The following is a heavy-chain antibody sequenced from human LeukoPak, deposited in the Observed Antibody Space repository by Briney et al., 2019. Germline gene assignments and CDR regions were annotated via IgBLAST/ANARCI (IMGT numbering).Heavy chain of an antibody. Sequence: GWSLSLSWAASGFTFNRNAISWVRQAPGNRQELVSVFYRGGSTYYAASVKGRFTISRDNSKNTLYLQMNSLTAEDTAVYYCAREIRPTDGMDVWGQGTTVTVSS. CDR1: GFTFNRNA. J-gene: IGHJ6*02. CDR2: FYRGGST. V-gene: IGHV3-66*01. CDR3: AREIRPTDGMDV.